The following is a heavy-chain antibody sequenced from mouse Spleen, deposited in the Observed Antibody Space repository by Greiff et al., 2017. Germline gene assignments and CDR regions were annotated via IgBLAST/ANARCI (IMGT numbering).Heavy chain of an antibody. Sequence: EVMLVESGGGLVKPGGSLKLSCAASGFTFSSYTMSWVRQTPAKRLEWVATISSGGGNTYYPDSVKGRFTISRDNARNTLYLQMSSLRSEDTAIYYCARNLEGYYAMDYWGQGTSVTVSS. V-gene: IGHV5-9*01. J-gene: IGHJ4*01. CDR1: GFTFSSYT. CDR3: ARNLEGYYAMDY. CDR2: ISSGGGNT.